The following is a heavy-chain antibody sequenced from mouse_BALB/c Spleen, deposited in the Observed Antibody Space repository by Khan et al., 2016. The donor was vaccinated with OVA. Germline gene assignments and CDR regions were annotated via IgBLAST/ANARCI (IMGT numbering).Heavy chain of an antibody. Sequence: EVELVESGGDLVKPGGSLKLSCAASGFTFNNYAMSWVRRTPEKRLEWVATVSSGGSFTYYPDSVKGRFTISRDNAKNTLYLQMSSLRSEDTAMYYCARQGGIYDGPFDYWGQGTTLTVSS. D-gene: IGHD2-3*01. CDR2: VSSGGSFT. CDR1: GFTFNNYA. CDR3: ARQGGIYDGPFDY. J-gene: IGHJ2*01. V-gene: IGHV5-9-3*01.